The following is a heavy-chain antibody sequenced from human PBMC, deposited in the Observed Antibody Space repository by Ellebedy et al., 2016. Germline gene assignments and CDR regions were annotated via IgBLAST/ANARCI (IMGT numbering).Heavy chain of an antibody. D-gene: IGHD1-26*01. CDR1: GFTFSSYW. Sequence: GESLKISCAASGFTFSSYWMSWVRQAPGKGLEWVANRNQDGSEKYYVDSVKGRFTISRDNAKNSLYLQMNSLRAEDTAVYCCARDRENSGSSDHWGQGTLVTVSS. J-gene: IGHJ5*02. V-gene: IGHV3-7*04. CDR3: ARDRENSGSSDH. CDR2: RNQDGSEK.